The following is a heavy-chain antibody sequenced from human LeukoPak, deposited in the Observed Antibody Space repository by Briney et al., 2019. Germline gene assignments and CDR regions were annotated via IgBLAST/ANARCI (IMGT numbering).Heavy chain of an antibody. CDR1: GFTFGSYW. V-gene: IGHV3-7*01. D-gene: IGHD6-19*01. CDR2: IKHDGSER. CDR3: GRGQWLVNY. Sequence: GGSPRLSCAASGFTFGSYWMSWVRQAPGKGLEWVANIKHDGSERNYVDSVKGRFTISRDNAKNSLYLQMNSLRAEDTAVYYCGRGQWLVNYWGQGTLVTVSS. J-gene: IGHJ4*02.